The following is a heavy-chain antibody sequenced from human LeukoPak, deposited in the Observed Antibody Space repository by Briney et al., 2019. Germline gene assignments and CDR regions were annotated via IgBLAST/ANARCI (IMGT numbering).Heavy chain of an antibody. D-gene: IGHD3-22*01. J-gene: IGHJ5*02. V-gene: IGHV4-59*01. CDR1: GGSISSYY. CDR2: IYYSGST. Sequence: SETLSLTCTVSGGSISSYYWSWIRQPPGKGLEWIGYIYYSGSTNYNPPLKSRVTISVDTSKNQFSLKLSSVTAADTAVYYCARVPEGDYDSSGYYRPGSWFAPWGQGTLVTVSS. CDR3: ARVPEGDYDSSGYYRPGSWFAP.